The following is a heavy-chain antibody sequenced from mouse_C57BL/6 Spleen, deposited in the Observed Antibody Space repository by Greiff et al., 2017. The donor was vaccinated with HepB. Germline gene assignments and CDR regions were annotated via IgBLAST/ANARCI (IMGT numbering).Heavy chain of an antibody. CDR3: AREAVYYDYEGGTGYFAY. CDR1: GYTFTSYW. CDR2: IDPSDSYT. Sequence: VQLQQSGAELVRPGTSVKLSCKASGYTFTSYWMHWVKQRPGQGLEWIGVIDPSDSYTNYNQKFKGKATLTVDTSSSTAYMQLSSLTSEDSAVYYCAREAVYYDYEGGTGYFAYWGQGTTLTVSS. V-gene: IGHV1-59*01. D-gene: IGHD2-4*01. J-gene: IGHJ2*01.